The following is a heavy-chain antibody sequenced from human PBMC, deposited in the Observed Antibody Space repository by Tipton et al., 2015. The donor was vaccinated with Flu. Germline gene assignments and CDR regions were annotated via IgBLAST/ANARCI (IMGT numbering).Heavy chain of an antibody. V-gene: IGHV5-51*01. Sequence: QLVQSGAEVKKPGESLKISCKGSGYSFTSYWIGWVRQMPGKGLEWMGITYPGDSDTRYSPSFQGQVTISADKSISTAYLQWSSLKASDTAMYYCARQAAAVPEDQAYYFDYWGQGTLVTVST. D-gene: IGHD6-13*01. CDR1: GYSFTSYW. J-gene: IGHJ4*02. CDR3: ARQAAAVPEDQAYYFDY. CDR2: TYPGDSDT.